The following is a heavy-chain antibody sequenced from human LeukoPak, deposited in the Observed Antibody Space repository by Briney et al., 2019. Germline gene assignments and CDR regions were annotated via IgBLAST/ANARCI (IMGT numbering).Heavy chain of an antibody. CDR2: IYTSGST. J-gene: IGHJ5*02. CDR3: ARRAQAGYSYGYMSGWFDP. D-gene: IGHD5-18*01. CDR1: GVSISSYY. Sequence: PSETLSLTCTVSGVSISSYYWSWIRQPPGKGLEWIGNIYTSGSTNYNPSLKSRVTISVDTSKSQFSLKLSSVTAADTAVYYCARRAQAGYSYGYMSGWFDPWGQGTLVTVSS. V-gene: IGHV4-4*09.